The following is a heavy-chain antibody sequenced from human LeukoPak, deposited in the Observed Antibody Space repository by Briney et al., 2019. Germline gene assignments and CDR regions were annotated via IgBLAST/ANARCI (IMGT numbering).Heavy chain of an antibody. V-gene: IGHV1-46*01. Sequence: ASVKVSCKVSGGTFSSYTISWVRRAPGQGLEWMGIINPSGGSTSYAQKFQGRVTMTRDTSTSTVYMELSSLRSEDTAVYYCARDLRGFDYWGQGTLVTVSS. CDR1: GGTFSSYT. D-gene: IGHD3-10*01. J-gene: IGHJ4*02. CDR3: ARDLRGFDY. CDR2: INPSGGST.